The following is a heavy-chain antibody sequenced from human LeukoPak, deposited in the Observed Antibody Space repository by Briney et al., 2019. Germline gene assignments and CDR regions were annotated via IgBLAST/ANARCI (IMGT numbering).Heavy chain of an antibody. CDR2: ISGSGGST. V-gene: IGHV3-23*01. D-gene: IGHD6-13*01. J-gene: IGHJ4*02. CDR3: AKGVAAAGIFDY. Sequence: GGSLRLSCAAPGFTFSSYAMSWVRQAPGKGLEWVSAISGSGGSTYYADSVKGRFTMSRDNSKNTLYLQMNRLRAEDTAVYYCAKGVAAAGIFDYWGQGTLVTVSS. CDR1: GFTFSSYA.